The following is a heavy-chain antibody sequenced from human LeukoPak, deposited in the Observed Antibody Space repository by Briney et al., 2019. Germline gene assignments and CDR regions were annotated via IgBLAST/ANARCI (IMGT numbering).Heavy chain of an antibody. CDR3: ASGSSFDSSGRGFDY. D-gene: IGHD3-22*01. J-gene: IGHJ4*02. V-gene: IGHV1-2*02. CDR2: INPDTEDS. CDR1: GFDFRDYF. Sequence: ASVTVSCKASGFDFRDYFIHWVRQAPGEGLEWMRSINPDTEDSKIAQQFQGRVTMTRDTSISTAYMELSRLRFDDTAVYYCASGSSFDSSGRGFDYWGQGTLVTVSS.